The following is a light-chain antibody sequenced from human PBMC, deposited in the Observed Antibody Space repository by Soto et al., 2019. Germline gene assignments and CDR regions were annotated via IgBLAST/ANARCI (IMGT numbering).Light chain of an antibody. Sequence: QSVLTQPPSVSAAPGQKVTISCSGSSSNIGNNYVSWFQQLPGTAPKLLVYDNNKRPSGIPDRFSGSKSGTSATLGITGLQTGDEADYYCGTWDGSLSAEVFGTWTRSPS. J-gene: IGLJ1*01. V-gene: IGLV1-51*01. CDR3: GTWDGSLSAEV. CDR2: DNN. CDR1: SSNIGNNY.